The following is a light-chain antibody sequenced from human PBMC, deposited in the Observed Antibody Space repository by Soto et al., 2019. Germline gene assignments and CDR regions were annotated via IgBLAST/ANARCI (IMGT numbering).Light chain of an antibody. V-gene: IGLV2-14*01. J-gene: IGLJ3*02. CDR1: SSDVGAYNY. Sequence: QSALTQPASVSGSPGQSITISCTGTSSDVGAYNYVSWYQQHSGKAPKLIIYEVTNRPSGVSNRFSASKSGNTASLTIFGLQAEDEADYYCSSYTSSSSWLFGGGTKVTVL. CDR3: SSYTSSSSWL. CDR2: EVT.